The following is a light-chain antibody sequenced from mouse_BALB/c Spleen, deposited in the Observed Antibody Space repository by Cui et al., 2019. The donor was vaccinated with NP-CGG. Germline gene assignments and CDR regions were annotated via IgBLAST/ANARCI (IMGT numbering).Light chain of an antibody. CDR1: TGAVTTSNY. CDR2: GTN. J-gene: IGLJ1*01. Sequence: VVVTQESALTTSPGETVTLTCRSNTGAVTTSNYANWVQEKPDHLFTGLIGGTNNRAPGVPARFSGSLIGDKAALTITGTQPEDDSIYFCALWYTNHWIFGGGTKLTVL. CDR3: ALWYTNHWI. V-gene: IGLV1*01.